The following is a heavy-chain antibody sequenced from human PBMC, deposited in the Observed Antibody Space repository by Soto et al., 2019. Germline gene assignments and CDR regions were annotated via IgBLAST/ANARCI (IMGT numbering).Heavy chain of an antibody. CDR2: IRGDGGAT. CDR3: AKDRRGGEYPAFDL. V-gene: IGHV3-23*01. D-gene: IGHD2-21*01. Sequence: EVQLLESGGGLVQPGGSLRLSCAASGFTVSDYAMGWVRQAPGKGLEWVSLIRGDGGATYHADSVEGRLTISRDTSENTVYLQMNSLRAEDTALYYCAKDRRGGEYPAFDLWGQGTMVTVSS. CDR1: GFTVSDYA. J-gene: IGHJ3*01.